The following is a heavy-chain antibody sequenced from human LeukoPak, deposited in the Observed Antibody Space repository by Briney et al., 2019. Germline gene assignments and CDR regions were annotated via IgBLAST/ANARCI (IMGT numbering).Heavy chain of an antibody. D-gene: IGHD3-22*01. V-gene: IGHV3-23*01. Sequence: GGSLRLSCAASGFTFSSYAMSWVRQAPGKGLEWVSAISGSGGSTYYADSVKGRFTISRDNSKNTLYLQMNSLRAEDTAVYYCAKYYYDSSGYYHFDYWGQGTLVTVSS. CDR2: ISGSGGST. CDR1: GFTFSSYA. CDR3: AKYYYDSSGYYHFDY. J-gene: IGHJ4*02.